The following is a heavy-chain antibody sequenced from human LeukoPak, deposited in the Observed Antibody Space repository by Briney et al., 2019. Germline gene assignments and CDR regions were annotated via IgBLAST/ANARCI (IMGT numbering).Heavy chain of an antibody. CDR1: GFTFTSYA. J-gene: IGHJ4*02. Sequence: GGSLRLSCAASGFTFTSYAMTWVRQAPGKGLERVSRISDSGDSTYYADSVKGRFTISRDNSKNTLYLQMISLRAEDTAVYYCAKVYTSSSWAFYFDYWGQGNLVTVSS. CDR2: ISDSGDST. CDR3: AKVYTSSSWAFYFDY. D-gene: IGHD6-6*01. V-gene: IGHV3-23*01.